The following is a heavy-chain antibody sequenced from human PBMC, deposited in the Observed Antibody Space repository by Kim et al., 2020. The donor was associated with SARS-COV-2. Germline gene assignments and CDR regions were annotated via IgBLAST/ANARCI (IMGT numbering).Heavy chain of an antibody. D-gene: IGHD3-3*01. V-gene: IGHV1-8*01. J-gene: IGHJ4*02. Sequence: ASVKVSCKASGYTFTSYDINWVRQATGQGLEWMGWMNPNSGNTGYAQKFQGRVTMTRNTSISTAYMELSSLRSEDTAVYYCARGYDYDFWSGYYIFDYWGQGTLVTVSS. CDR3: ARGYDYDFWSGYYIFDY. CDR1: GYTFTSYD. CDR2: MNPNSGNT.